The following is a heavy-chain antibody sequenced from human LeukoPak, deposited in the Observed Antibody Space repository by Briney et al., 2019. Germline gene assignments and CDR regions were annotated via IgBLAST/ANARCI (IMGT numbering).Heavy chain of an antibody. CDR3: ATYSSGWYYSFDI. CDR2: IWPSDSDT. CDR1: GYSFTSYW. J-gene: IGHJ3*02. V-gene: IGHV5-51*01. Sequence: GESLKISCQGSGYSFTSYWIGWVRPMPGKGLKWMGIIWPSDSDTRYSPSFQGQVTISADKSISTAYLQWSSLKASDTAMYYCATYSSGWYYSFDIWGQGTMVTVSS. D-gene: IGHD6-19*01.